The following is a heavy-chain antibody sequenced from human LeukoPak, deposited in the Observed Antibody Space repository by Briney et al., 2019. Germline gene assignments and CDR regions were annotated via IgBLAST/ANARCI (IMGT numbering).Heavy chain of an antibody. J-gene: IGHJ4*02. Sequence: SQTLSLTRVISGDSVSSNSAAWNWIGQSPSRGLEWLGRTYYRSRWSNDYALSVKSRITINPGTSMNQFSLQLKSVTPEDTAVYYCARDQCSIETCYPNFDSWGQGTLVIVSS. CDR3: ARDQCSIETCYPNFDS. CDR1: GDSVSSNSAA. CDR2: TYYRSRWSN. D-gene: IGHD2-2*01. V-gene: IGHV6-1*01.